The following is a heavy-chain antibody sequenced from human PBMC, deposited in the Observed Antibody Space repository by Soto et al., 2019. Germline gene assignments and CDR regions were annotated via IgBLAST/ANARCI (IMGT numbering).Heavy chain of an antibody. Sequence: QLQESGPGLVKPSETLSLTCNVSGRSMISYYWSWIRQPAGKGLEWIGRIYTGGNTNYNPSPKSRGTMSVETSKSQFSLSLTSVTAGDTAVYYCAREGDDRHFFFDSWGQGTLVTVSS. CDR3: AREGDDRHFFFDS. CDR2: IYTGGNT. D-gene: IGHD3-3*02. J-gene: IGHJ4*02. CDR1: GRSMISYY. V-gene: IGHV4-4*07.